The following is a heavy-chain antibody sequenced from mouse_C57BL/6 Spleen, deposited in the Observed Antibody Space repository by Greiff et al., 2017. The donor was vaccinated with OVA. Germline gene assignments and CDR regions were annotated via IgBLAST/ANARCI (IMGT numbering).Heavy chain of an antibody. D-gene: IGHD1-1*01. CDR3: ARLYYGSLYYFDY. V-gene: IGHV5-6*01. Sequence: EVKLVESGGDLVKPGGSLKLSCAASGFTFSSYGMSWVRQTPDKRLEWVATISSGGSYTYYPDSVKGRFTISRDNAKNTLYLQMSSLKSEDTAMYYCARLYYGSLYYFDYWGQGTTLTVSS. J-gene: IGHJ2*01. CDR1: GFTFSSYG. CDR2: ISSGGSYT.